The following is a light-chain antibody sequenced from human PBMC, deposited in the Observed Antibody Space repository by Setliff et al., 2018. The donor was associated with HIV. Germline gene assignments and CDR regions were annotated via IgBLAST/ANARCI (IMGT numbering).Light chain of an antibody. CDR1: NSDVGAYNY. Sequence: QSALTQPASVSGSPGQSITISCTGTNSDVGAYNYVSWYQQHPGKAPKLVIYEVSNRPSGVSNRFSGSKSGNTASLTISGLQAEYEADYYCSAYSTLFIYIFGTGPKVTVL. CDR2: EVS. V-gene: IGLV2-14*01. CDR3: SAYSTLFIYI. J-gene: IGLJ1*01.